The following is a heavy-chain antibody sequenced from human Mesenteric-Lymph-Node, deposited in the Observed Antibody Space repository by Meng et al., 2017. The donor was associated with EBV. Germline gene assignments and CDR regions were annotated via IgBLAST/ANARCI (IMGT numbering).Heavy chain of an antibody. CDR1: GGAFRGYA. D-gene: IGHD3-16*01. V-gene: IGHV1-69*01. CDR2: IVPMFGPA. J-gene: IGHJ5*02. CDR3: ARGGAGPNWFDP. Sequence: QVRLVGSGAELKKPGSSVKVSCKASGGAFRGYAISWVRQAPGQGPEWMGGIVPMFGPASYAKKFQGRVTITADESSSTAYMQLSSLRSDDTAVYYCARGGAGPNWFDPWGQGTLVTVSS.